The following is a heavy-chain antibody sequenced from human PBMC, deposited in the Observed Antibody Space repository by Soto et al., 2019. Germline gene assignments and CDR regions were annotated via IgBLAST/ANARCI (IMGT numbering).Heavy chain of an antibody. CDR1: GFTVSSNY. CDR2: IYSGGST. J-gene: IGHJ3*02. CDR3: ASEGWGNNAFDI. Sequence: GGSLRLSCAASGFTVSSNYMSWVRQAPGKGLEWVSVIYSGGSTYYADSGKGRFTISRHKSKNTLYLQMNSLRAEDAALYYCASEGWGNNAFDIWGQGTMVTVSS. V-gene: IGHV3-53*04. D-gene: IGHD6-19*01.